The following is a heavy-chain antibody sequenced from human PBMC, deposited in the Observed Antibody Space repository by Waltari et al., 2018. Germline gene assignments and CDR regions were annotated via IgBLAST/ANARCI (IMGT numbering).Heavy chain of an antibody. CDR2: VGADENEK. J-gene: IGHJ3*02. CDR3: AKEQEAFDI. V-gene: IGHV3-33*06. CDR1: GFNRSSYF. Sequence: QLQLVESGGGVVQPGQSLRLSCAASGFNRSSYFMHWVRQAPGKGLECVAVVGADENEKYYGDTVKGRFTISIDNSKNIVYLQMNSLRAEDTAVYFCAKEQEAFDIWGQGTVVTVS.